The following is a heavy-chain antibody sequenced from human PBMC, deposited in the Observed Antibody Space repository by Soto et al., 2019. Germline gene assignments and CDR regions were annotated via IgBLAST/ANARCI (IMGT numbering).Heavy chain of an antibody. CDR3: TRVLWFGELYGMDV. J-gene: IGHJ6*02. Sequence: EVQLVESGGGLVQPGGSLKLSCAASGFTFSGSAMHWVRQASGKGLEWVGRIRSKANSYATAYAASVKGRFTISRDDSKNTAYLQMNSLKTEDTAVYYCTRVLWFGELYGMDVWGQGTTVTVSS. D-gene: IGHD3-10*01. CDR1: GFTFSGSA. V-gene: IGHV3-73*02. CDR2: IRSKANSYAT.